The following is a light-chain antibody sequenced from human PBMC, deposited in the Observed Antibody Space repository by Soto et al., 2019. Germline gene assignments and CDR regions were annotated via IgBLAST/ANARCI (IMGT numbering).Light chain of an antibody. V-gene: IGKV3-11*01. J-gene: IGKJ3*01. CDR1: QSVSSY. Sequence: EIVLTQSPATLSLSPGERATLSCRASQSVSSYLAWYQQKPGQAPRLLIYDASNRDTGIPARFSGSGSGTAVTLTIISLEPSDFAVYFCRKRSNLPFTLGPGTKVAIK. CDR3: RKRSNLPFT. CDR2: DAS.